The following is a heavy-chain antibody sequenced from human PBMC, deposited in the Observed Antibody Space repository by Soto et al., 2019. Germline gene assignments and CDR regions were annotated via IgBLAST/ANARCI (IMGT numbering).Heavy chain of an antibody. Sequence: QVQLVQSGAEVKKPGSSVKVSCKASGGTFSSYAISWVRQAPGQGLEWMGGIIPIFGTANYAQKFQGRVTIPADESGSKAERERGGVRWEETAVDYCARDRRGWSWGMAVGGQGTTVPAPS. J-gene: IGHJ6*02. CDR2: IIPIFGTA. CDR1: GGTFSSYA. V-gene: IGHV1-69*12. D-gene: IGHD6-19*01. CDR3: ARDRRGWSWGMAV.